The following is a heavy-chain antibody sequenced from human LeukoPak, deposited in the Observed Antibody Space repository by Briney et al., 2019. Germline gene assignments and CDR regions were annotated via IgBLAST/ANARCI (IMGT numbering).Heavy chain of an antibody. CDR2: INPSGGST. D-gene: IGHD2-2*01. J-gene: IGHJ5*02. V-gene: IGHV1-46*01. CDR3: ARAGDIVVVGNWFDP. CDR1: GYTFTSYY. Sequence: ASVKVSCKASGYTFTSYYMHWVRQAPGQGLEWMGIINPSGGSTSYAQKFQGRVTMTRDMSTSTVYMELSSLRSEDTAVYCCARAGDIVVVGNWFDPWGQGTLVTVSS.